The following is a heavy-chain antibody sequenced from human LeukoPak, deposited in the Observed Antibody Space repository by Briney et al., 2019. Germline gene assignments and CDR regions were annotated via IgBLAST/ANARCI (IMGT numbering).Heavy chain of an antibody. V-gene: IGHV3-11*04. CDR1: GFTSSDYY. Sequence: PGRSLRLSCAASGFTSSDYYMSWIRQAPGKGLEWVSYISSSGSTIYYADSVKGRFTISRDNAKNSLYLQMNSLRAEDTAVYYCARCPAGLYYYYYMDVWGKGTTVTVSS. J-gene: IGHJ6*03. CDR3: ARCPAGLYYYYYMDV. D-gene: IGHD2-2*01. CDR2: ISSSGSTI.